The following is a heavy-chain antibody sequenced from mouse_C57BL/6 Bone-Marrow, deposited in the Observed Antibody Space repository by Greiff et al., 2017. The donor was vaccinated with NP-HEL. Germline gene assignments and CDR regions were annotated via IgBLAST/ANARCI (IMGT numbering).Heavy chain of an antibody. CDR3: TRMKYSDMDY. CDR1: GYTFTDYE. V-gene: IGHV1-15*01. CDR2: IDPETGGT. D-gene: IGHD3-1*01. J-gene: IGHJ4*01. Sequence: QVHVMQSGAELVRPGASVTLSCKASGYTFTDYEMHWVKQTPVHGLEWIGAIDPETGGTAYNQKFKGKAILTADKSSSTAYLELRSLTSEDSAVYDCTRMKYSDMDYWGQGTAVTVSA.